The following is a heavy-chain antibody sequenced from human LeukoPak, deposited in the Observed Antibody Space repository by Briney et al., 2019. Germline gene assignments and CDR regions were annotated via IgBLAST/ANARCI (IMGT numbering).Heavy chain of an antibody. J-gene: IGHJ6*02. Sequence: ASVKVSCKASGYTFTGYHMHWVRQAPGQGLEWMGWINPNSGGTNYAQKFQGRVTMTRDTSISTAYMELSRLRSDDTAVYYCARLAVAGTLLRGDYYYYGMDVWGQGTTVTVSS. CDR3: ARLAVAGTLLRGDYYYYGMDV. CDR1: GYTFTGYH. V-gene: IGHV1-2*02. D-gene: IGHD6-19*01. CDR2: INPNSGGT.